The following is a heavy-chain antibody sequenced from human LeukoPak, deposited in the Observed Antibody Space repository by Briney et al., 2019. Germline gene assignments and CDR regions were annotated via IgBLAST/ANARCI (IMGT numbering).Heavy chain of an antibody. D-gene: IGHD6-13*01. CDR3: ASGYSSSWSWFDP. V-gene: IGHV4-39*07. Sequence: SETLSLTCTASGGSISSSSYYWGWIRQPPGKGLEWIGSIYYSGSTYYNPSLKSRVTISVDTSKNQFSLKLSSVTAADTAVYYCASGYSSSWSWFDPWGQGTLVTVSS. CDR2: IYYSGST. CDR1: GGSISSSSYY. J-gene: IGHJ5*02.